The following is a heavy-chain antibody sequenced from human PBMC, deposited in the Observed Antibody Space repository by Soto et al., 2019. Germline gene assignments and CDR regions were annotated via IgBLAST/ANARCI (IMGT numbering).Heavy chain of an antibody. Sequence: SVKVSCKASGGTFSSYAISWVRQAPGQGLEWMGGIIPIFGTANYAQKFQGRVTITADESTSTAYMELSSLGSEDTAVYYCARDVTYYYDSSGYPSSQAPWGQGTLVTVSS. CDR1: GGTFSSYA. CDR3: ARDVTYYYDSSGYPSSQAP. D-gene: IGHD3-22*01. CDR2: IIPIFGTA. V-gene: IGHV1-69*13. J-gene: IGHJ5*02.